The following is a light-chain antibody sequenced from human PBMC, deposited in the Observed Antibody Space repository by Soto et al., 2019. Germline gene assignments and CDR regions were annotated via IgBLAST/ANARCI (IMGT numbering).Light chain of an antibody. V-gene: IGLV2-14*01. CDR3: SSYTSSSTIGV. CDR1: SSDVGGYRY. Sequence: QSALTQPASVSGSPGQSITISCTGTSSDVGGYRYVSWYQQHPGKAPKLMIYDVSNRPSGVSNRFSGSKSGNTGSLTISGLQAEDDADYYCSSYTSSSTIGVFVTGTKLTFL. CDR2: DVS. J-gene: IGLJ1*01.